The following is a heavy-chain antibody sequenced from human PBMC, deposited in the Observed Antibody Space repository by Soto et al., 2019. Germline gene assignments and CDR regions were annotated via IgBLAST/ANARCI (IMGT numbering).Heavy chain of an antibody. D-gene: IGHD4-17*01. CDR2: INPSGGST. Sequence: QVQLVQSGAEVKKPGASVKVSCKASGYTFITYYMHWVRQAPGQGLEGMGIINPSGGSTSYEQKFQGRVTMTRDTSTSTVYMELSSLRSEDTAVYYCARDDYGDNSGDFDYWGQGTLVTVSS. J-gene: IGHJ4*02. CDR3: ARDDYGDNSGDFDY. V-gene: IGHV1-46*01. CDR1: GYTFITYY.